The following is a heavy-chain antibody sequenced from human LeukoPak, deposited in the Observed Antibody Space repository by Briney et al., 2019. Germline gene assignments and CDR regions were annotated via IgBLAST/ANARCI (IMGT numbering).Heavy chain of an antibody. J-gene: IGHJ4*02. V-gene: IGHV3-11*06. CDR2: ISSSSSYT. Sequence: GGSLRLSWAASDFTFSDYYMSWFRRAPGRGLEGVSYISSSSSYTNYADSVKGRFTISRDNAKNSLYLQMNSLRAEDTAVYYCARASSSWYGYYFDYWGQGTLVTVSS. CDR1: DFTFSDYY. CDR3: ARASSSWYGYYFDY. D-gene: IGHD6-13*01.